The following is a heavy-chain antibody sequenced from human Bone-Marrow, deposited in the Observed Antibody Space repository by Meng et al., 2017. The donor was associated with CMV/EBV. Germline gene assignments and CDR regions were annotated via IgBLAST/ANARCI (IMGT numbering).Heavy chain of an antibody. CDR2: IYYSGSP. Sequence: SETLSLTCTVSGGSISSSSYYWDWIRQPPGKGLEWIGYIYYSGSPYSNPSLKSRVTISVDTSKNQFSLKLSSVTAAETAVYYCARSTGAAAYDPWGQGTLVTVSS. V-gene: IGHV4-39*01. CDR1: GGSISSSSYY. CDR3: ARSTGAAAYDP. D-gene: IGHD1-26*01. J-gene: IGHJ5*02.